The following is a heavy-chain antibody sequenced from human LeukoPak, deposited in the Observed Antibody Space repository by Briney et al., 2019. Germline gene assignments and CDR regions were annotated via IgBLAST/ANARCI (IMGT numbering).Heavy chain of an antibody. CDR3: ARDLSMADLGWFDP. CDR2: IYYSGST. CDR1: GGSISSGDYY. Sequence: PSQTLSLTCTVSGGSISSGDYYWSWIRQPPGKGLEWIGYIYYSGSTDYNPSLKSRVTISVDTSKNQFSLKLSSVTAADTAVYYCARDLSMADLGWFDPWGQGTLVTVSS. V-gene: IGHV4-30-4*08. D-gene: IGHD2-8*01. J-gene: IGHJ5*02.